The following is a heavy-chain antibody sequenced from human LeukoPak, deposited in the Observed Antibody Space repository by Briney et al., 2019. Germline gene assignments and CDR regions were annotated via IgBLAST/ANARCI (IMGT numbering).Heavy chain of an antibody. J-gene: IGHJ4*02. CDR1: GGSISSYY. D-gene: IGHD1-26*01. CDR3: ARHLGGSNRPDY. CDR2: IYYSGST. V-gene: IGHV4-59*08. Sequence: SETLSLTCTVSGGSISSYYWIWIRQPPGKGLEWIGYIYYSGSTNYNPSLKSRVTISVDTSKNQFSLKLSSVTAADTAVYYCARHLGGSNRPDYWGQGTLVTVSS.